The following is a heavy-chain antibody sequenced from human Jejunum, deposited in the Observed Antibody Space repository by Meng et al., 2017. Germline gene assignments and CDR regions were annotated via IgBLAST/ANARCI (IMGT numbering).Heavy chain of an antibody. CDR3: ARGAIGTRPFDY. V-gene: IGHV4-4*03. D-gene: IGHD2-21*01. J-gene: IGHJ4*02. Sequence: VKRTQSGSGHLKPPGTRSLPCAVSGDSISTNWWNWVRQPPGKGLEWIGEIYHSGAFNYNPSLRRRVTISVDKSKNQVSLKLDSLTAADTAVYYCARGAIGTRPFDYWGQGTLVTVSS. CDR1: GDSISTNW. CDR2: IYHSGAF.